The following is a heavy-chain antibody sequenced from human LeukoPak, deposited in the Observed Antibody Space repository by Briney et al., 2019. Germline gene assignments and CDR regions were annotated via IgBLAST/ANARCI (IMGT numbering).Heavy chain of an antibody. CDR1: GGSISSSSYY. Sequence: PSETLSLTCTVSGGSISSSSYYWGWIRQPPGKGLEWIGSIYYSGSTYYNPSLKSRVTISVDTSKNQFSLKLSSVTAADTAVYYCARHVLWIVAFDIWGQGTMVSVSS. D-gene: IGHD2-8*02. V-gene: IGHV4-39*01. CDR2: IYYSGST. J-gene: IGHJ3*02. CDR3: ARHVLWIVAFDI.